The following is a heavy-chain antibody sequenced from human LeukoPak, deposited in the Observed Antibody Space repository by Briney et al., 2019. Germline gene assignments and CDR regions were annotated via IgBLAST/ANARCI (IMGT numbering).Heavy chain of an antibody. V-gene: IGHV5-51*01. CDR2: IYPGDSDT. J-gene: IGHJ4*02. CDR3: ARRSAYDSSGYYQYYFDY. Sequence: GESLKISCKGSGYSFTSYWIGWVRQMPGKGLEWVGIIYPGDSDTRYSPSFQGQVTISADKSISTAYLQWSSLKASDTAMYYCARRSAYDSSGYYQYYFDYWGQGTLVTVSS. D-gene: IGHD3-22*01. CDR1: GYSFTSYW.